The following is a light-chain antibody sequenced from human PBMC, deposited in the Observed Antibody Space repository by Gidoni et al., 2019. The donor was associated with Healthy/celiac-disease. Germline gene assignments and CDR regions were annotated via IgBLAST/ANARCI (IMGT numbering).Light chain of an antibody. CDR3: QQYGSSRT. Sequence: GERATLSCRASQSVSSSYLAWYQQNPGQAPRLLIYGASSRATGIPDRFSGSGSGTDFTLTISRLEPEDFAVYYCQQYGSSRTFGQGTKVEIK. CDR2: GAS. J-gene: IGKJ1*01. V-gene: IGKV3-20*01. CDR1: QSVSSSY.